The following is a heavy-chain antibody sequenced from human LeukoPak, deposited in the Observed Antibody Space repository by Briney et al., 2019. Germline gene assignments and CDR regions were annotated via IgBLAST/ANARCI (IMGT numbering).Heavy chain of an antibody. D-gene: IGHD2-21*02. CDR2: MYYSGST. Sequence: SGTLSLTCTVSGGSISGYYWSWIRQPPGKGLEWIGYMYYSGSTNYNPSLKSRVTISVDTSKNQFSLKLSSVTAADTAVYYCARRVTSNWFDPWGQGTLVTVSS. CDR3: ARRVTSNWFDP. V-gene: IGHV4-59*08. CDR1: GGSISGYY. J-gene: IGHJ5*02.